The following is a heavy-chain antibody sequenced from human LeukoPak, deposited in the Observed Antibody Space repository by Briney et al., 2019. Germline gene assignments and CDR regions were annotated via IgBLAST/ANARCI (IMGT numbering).Heavy chain of an antibody. Sequence: GGSLRLSCAASGFSFSRYPMGWVRQAPGKGLEWVSGISAGGDGTYHADPVKGRFTISRDNSKNTLYLQMNSLRAEDTAVYYCARVSYGSGPYDYWGQGTLVTVSS. V-gene: IGHV3-23*01. D-gene: IGHD3-10*01. J-gene: IGHJ4*02. CDR1: GFSFSRYP. CDR2: ISAGGDGT. CDR3: ARVSYGSGPYDY.